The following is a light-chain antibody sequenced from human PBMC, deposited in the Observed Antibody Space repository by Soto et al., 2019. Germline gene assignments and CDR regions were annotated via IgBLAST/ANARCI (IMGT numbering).Light chain of an antibody. CDR1: SSDVGGYNY. Sequence: QSALTQPPSASGSPGQSVTISCIGTSSDVGGYNYVSWYQQHPGKAPKLMIYEVSKRPSGVPDRFSGSKSGNTASLTVSGLQAEDEADYYCSSYAGSIDVVFGGGTKLTVL. V-gene: IGLV2-8*01. CDR3: SSYAGSIDVV. CDR2: EVS. J-gene: IGLJ2*01.